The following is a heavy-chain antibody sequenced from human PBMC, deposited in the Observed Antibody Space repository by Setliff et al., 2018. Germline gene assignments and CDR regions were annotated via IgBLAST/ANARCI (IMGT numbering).Heavy chain of an antibody. CDR1: GGSISSYY. CDR3: AGTPARGTTWLSPFDY. CDR2: IQGTGNT. D-gene: IGHD3-9*01. V-gene: IGHV4-4*07. J-gene: IGHJ4*02. Sequence: PSETLSLTCTVSGGSISSYYWSWIRQPAGKVPEWIGLIQGTGNTNYNPSLQSRATISIDTSKNQISLKITSVTAADTALYSCAGTPARGTTWLSPFDYWGQGIQVTVSS.